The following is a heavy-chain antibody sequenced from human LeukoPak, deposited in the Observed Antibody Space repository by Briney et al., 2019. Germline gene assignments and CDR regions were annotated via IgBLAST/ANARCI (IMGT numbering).Heavy chain of an antibody. Sequence: ASVKVSCKASGGTFSSYAISWVRQAPGQGLEWMGGIIPIFGTANYAQKFQGRVTITADKSTSTAYMELSSLRSEDTAVYYCAREERFLEWYNWFDPWGQGTLVTVSS. J-gene: IGHJ5*02. CDR1: GGTFSSYA. D-gene: IGHD3-3*01. V-gene: IGHV1-69*06. CDR3: AREERFLEWYNWFDP. CDR2: IIPIFGTA.